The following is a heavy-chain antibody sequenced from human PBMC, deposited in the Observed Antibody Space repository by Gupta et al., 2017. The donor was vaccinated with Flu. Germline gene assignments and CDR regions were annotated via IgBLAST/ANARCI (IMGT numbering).Heavy chain of an antibody. V-gene: IGHV3-72*01. CDR1: GFTLIDHH. CDR3: TRLNFYDGSGYYNDF. J-gene: IGHJ4*02. D-gene: IGHD3-22*01. Sequence: EVQLVESGGGLVQPGGSLRLSCVVSGFTLIDHHLDWVRQAPGKGLEWIGRSKNRATSYTTVYAASVEGRFTFSRDDSKNSVNLQMNSLKTEDTAVYYCTRLNFYDGSGYYNDFWGQGTLVAVSS. CDR2: SKNRATSYTT.